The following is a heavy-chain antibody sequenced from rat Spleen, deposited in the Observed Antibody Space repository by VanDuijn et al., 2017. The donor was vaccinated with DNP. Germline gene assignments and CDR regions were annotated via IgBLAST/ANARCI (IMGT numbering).Heavy chain of an antibody. CDR3: ARGGRSYFDY. D-gene: IGHD1-11*01. J-gene: IGHJ2*01. CDR1: GFTFTDYN. Sequence: EVELMESGGGLVQPGRSLKLSCAASGFTFTDYNMAWVRQAPKKGLEWIASITSGTGTTSYADAVKGRFMISRDDTKNTLSLQMDSLRSEDTASYYCARGGRSYFDYWGQGVMVTVSS. V-gene: IGHV5-25*01. CDR2: ITSGTGTT.